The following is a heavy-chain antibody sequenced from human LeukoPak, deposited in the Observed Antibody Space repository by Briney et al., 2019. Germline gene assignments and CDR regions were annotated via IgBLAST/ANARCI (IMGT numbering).Heavy chain of an antibody. CDR3: ARIPTNYPGWYFDL. V-gene: IGHV3-7*01. D-gene: IGHD4/OR15-4a*01. Sequence: GGSLRLSCAASGFTLSVYWMSWVRQIPGKGLEWVANIRQDGGEIYYVDSVKGRFTISRDNAKNSLYLEVNSLRAEDTALYYCARIPTNYPGWYFDLWGRGTLVTASS. J-gene: IGHJ2*01. CDR1: GFTLSVYW. CDR2: IRQDGGEI.